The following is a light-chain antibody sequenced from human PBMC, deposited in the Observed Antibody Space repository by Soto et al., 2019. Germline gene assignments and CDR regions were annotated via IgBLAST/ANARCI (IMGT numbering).Light chain of an antibody. CDR3: QQSYHTSWT. J-gene: IGKJ1*01. Sequence: DIQMTQSPSTLSGSVGDRVTITCRASQTISSWLAWYQQKPGKAPKLLIYDASSLETGVPSRFSGSGSGTDFTLTITSLRPEDFATYYCQQSYHTSWTFGQGTKV. V-gene: IGKV1-5*01. CDR2: DAS. CDR1: QTISSW.